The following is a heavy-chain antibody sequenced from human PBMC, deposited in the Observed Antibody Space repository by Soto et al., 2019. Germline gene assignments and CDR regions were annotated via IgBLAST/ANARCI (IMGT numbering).Heavy chain of an antibody. CDR3: ARDFFSGYSVGTGLFDY. CDR1: GFTFSDYY. D-gene: IGHD3-22*01. CDR2: ISSSGSTI. V-gene: IGHV3-11*01. Sequence: GGSLRLSCAASGFTFSDYYMSWIRQAPGKGLEWVSYISSSGSTIYYADSVKGRFTISRDNAKNSLYLQMNSLRAEDTAVYYCARDFFSGYSVGTGLFDYWGQGTLVTGS. J-gene: IGHJ4*02.